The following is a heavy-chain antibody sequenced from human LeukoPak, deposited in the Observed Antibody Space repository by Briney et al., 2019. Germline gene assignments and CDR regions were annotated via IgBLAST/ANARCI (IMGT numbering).Heavy chain of an antibody. CDR2: IYYSGST. V-gene: IGHV4-61*01. CDR3: ARGPVVGDFDY. CDR1: GGSGGSISSSNY. J-gene: IGHJ4*02. Sequence: SETLSLTCAVSGGSGGSISSSNYWSWVRQPPGKGLEWIGYIYYSGSTNYNPSLKSRVTISVDTSKNQFSLKLSSVTAADAAVYYCARGPVVGDFDYWGQGTLVTVSS. D-gene: IGHD1-26*01.